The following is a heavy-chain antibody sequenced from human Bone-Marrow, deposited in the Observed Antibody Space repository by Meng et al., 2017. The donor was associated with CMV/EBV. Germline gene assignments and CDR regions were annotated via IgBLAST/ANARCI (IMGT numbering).Heavy chain of an antibody. V-gene: IGHV4-59*01. Sequence: SETLSLTCTVSGGSINTYYWSWIRQPPGKGLEWIGYIYYSGSTNYNPSLKSRVTISVDTSKNQFSLKLSSVTAADTAVYYCARVIPVGPTDFFFGMDVWGQGTTVTVSS. CDR1: GGSINTYY. D-gene: IGHD1-14*01. J-gene: IGHJ6*02. CDR3: ARVIPVGPTDFFFGMDV. CDR2: IYYSGST.